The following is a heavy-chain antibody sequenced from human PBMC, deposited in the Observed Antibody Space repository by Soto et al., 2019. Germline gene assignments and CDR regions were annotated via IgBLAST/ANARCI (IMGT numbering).Heavy chain of an antibody. CDR1: GGIFSSYA. CDR3: ARVGGVGAPPGADY. CDR2: VIPILGQA. Sequence: QVQLVQSGAEVKKPGSSVKVSCKASGGIFSSYAISWLRQAPGQGLEWMGAVIPILGQAYYAQNFQDRVTITADEPTRTAYMDLISLRSDDTAVYFCARVGGVGAPPGADYWGQGTLFTVSS. J-gene: IGHJ4*02. D-gene: IGHD1-26*01. V-gene: IGHV1-69*01.